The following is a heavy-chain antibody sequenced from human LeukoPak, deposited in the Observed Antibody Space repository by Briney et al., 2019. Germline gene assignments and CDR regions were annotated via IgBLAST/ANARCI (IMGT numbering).Heavy chain of an antibody. Sequence: PGGSLRLSCAASGFTFNSYAMSWVRQAPGKGLEWVSSISSSGDSTNYADSLKGRFTISRDNSKNTLSLQMNSLRAEDTAVYYCAKNRGGSGSFFDYWGQGTLVTVSS. D-gene: IGHD3-10*01. V-gene: IGHV3-23*01. CDR3: AKNRGGSGSFFDY. J-gene: IGHJ4*02. CDR1: GFTFNSYA. CDR2: ISSSGDST.